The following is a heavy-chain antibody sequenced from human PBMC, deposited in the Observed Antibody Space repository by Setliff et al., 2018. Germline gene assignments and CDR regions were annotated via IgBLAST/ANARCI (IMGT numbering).Heavy chain of an antibody. J-gene: IGHJ5*02. Sequence: PGGSLRLSCAASGFTFSASTMNWVRQAPGKGLEWVSSIDSRSSHIKYADSLRGRFTISRDNAKNSLYLQMNSLRAEDTAVYYCVPGIATAGKVSWGQGTLVTVSS. CDR3: VPGIATAGKVS. CDR2: IDSRSSHI. V-gene: IGHV3-21*04. D-gene: IGHD6-13*01. CDR1: GFTFSAST.